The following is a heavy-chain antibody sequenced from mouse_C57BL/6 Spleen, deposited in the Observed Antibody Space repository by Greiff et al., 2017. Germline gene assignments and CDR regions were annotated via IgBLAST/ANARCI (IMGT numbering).Heavy chain of an antibody. D-gene: IGHD2-2*01. CDR2: IYPGDGDT. CDR1: GYAFSSSW. V-gene: IGHV1-82*01. CDR3: ARRENGYDWFAY. J-gene: IGHJ3*01. Sequence: QVQLQQSGPELVKPGASVKISCKASGYAFSSSWMNWVKQRPGKGLEWIGRIYPGDGDTNYNGKFKGKATLTADKSSSTAYMQLSSLTSEDSAVYFCARRENGYDWFAYWGQGTLVTVSA.